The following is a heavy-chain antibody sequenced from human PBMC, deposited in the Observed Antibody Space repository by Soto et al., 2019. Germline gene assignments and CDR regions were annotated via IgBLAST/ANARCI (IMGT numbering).Heavy chain of an antibody. J-gene: IGHJ6*02. CDR1: GGTFSSYA. Sequence: QVQLVQSGAEVKKPGSSVKVSCKASGGTFSSYAISWVRQAPGQGLEWMGGIIPIFGTANYAQKFQGRVTITADKSTSTAYMELSSLRSEDTAVYYCARGPEQWLVRTHYYYGMDVWGQGTTVTVSS. CDR3: ARGPEQWLVRTHYYYGMDV. V-gene: IGHV1-69*06. CDR2: IIPIFGTA. D-gene: IGHD6-19*01.